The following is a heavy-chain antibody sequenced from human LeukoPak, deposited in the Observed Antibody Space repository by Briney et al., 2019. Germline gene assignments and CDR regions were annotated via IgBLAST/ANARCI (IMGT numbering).Heavy chain of an antibody. J-gene: IGHJ4*02. CDR1: GFTFDRFT. Sequence: GGSLRLSCAASGFTFDRFTMSWVRQAPGQGLEWVASISSSGSDISYADSVKGRFTISRDNSKNTLYLQMNSLRAEDTAVYYCARDLLWGQGTLVTVSS. V-gene: IGHV3-21*04. CDR2: ISSSGSDI. D-gene: IGHD1-26*01. CDR3: ARDLL.